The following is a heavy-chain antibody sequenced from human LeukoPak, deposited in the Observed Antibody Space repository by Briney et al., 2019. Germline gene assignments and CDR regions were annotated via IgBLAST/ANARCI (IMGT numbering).Heavy chain of an antibody. V-gene: IGHV1-2*06. CDR1: GYTFTGYY. J-gene: IGHJ4*02. CDR2: INPNSGGT. Sequence: ASVKVSCKASGYTFTGYYMHWVRQAPGQGLEWMGRINPNSGGTNYAQKFQGRVTMTRDTSISTAYMELSRRRSGDTAVYYCARDLKGLELRFYWGQGTLVTVSS. CDR3: ARDLKGLELRFY. D-gene: IGHD1-7*01.